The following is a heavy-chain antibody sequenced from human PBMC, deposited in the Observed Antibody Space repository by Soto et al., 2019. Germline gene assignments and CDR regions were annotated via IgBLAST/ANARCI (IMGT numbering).Heavy chain of an antibody. D-gene: IGHD3-16*01. J-gene: IGHJ6*02. CDR3: AADGVFGDYNHYYGMDV. Sequence: GGSLRLSCAASGFTFSSHWMHWVRQAPGKGLVWVSRINTDGSSTIYADSVKGRFTSSRDNAKNTLYLQMNSLRAEDTAVYYCAADGVFGDYNHYYGMDVWGQRTTVTVSS. V-gene: IGHV3-74*01. CDR1: GFTFSSHW. CDR2: INTDGSST.